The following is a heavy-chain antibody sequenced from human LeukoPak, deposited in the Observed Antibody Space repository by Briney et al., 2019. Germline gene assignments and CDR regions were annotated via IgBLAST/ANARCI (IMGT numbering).Heavy chain of an antibody. CDR2: INWHGGST. D-gene: IGHD1-1*01. CDR3: ARAGGTTRTTHYYYMDV. CDR1: GFTFDDYG. J-gene: IGHJ6*03. Sequence: GGSLRLSCAASGFTFDDYGMSWVRHAPGKGLEWVSGINWHGGSTSYADSVKGRFSISRDNAKNSLSLQMNSLRAEDTALYYCARAGGTTRTTHYYYMDVWGKGTTVTVSS. V-gene: IGHV3-20*04.